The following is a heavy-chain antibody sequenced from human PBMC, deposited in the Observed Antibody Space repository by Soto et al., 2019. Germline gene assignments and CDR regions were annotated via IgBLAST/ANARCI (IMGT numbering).Heavy chain of an antibody. J-gene: IGHJ4*02. CDR2: VSFAGKVT. Sequence: QVQLVESGGGMAQAGTSLRLSCTGSGFTFNSLSLHWVRQGPDKGLEWGAVVSFAGKVTYYADSVKGRCTVSRDISKNTIYLQATSLRPDDKAVYDCAREPYGDSQYFDYGGQGTPVTVSS. CDR1: GFTFNSLS. D-gene: IGHD2-21*02. CDR3: AREPYGDSQYFDY. V-gene: IGHV3-30*04.